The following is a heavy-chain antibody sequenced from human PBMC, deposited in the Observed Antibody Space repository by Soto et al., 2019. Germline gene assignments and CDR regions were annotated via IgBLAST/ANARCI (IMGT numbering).Heavy chain of an antibody. D-gene: IGHD4-4*01. Sequence: QVQLQESGPGLVKPSETLSLTCNVSGGSISSYYWCWIRQPPGKGLQWIGYVYYSGSTNYNPALKSRVAISIDTSKNQFSLMLSSVTAADKAVYYCATYANYNHYWGQGTLVTVSS. CDR1: GGSISSYY. CDR3: ATYANYNHY. CDR2: VYYSGST. V-gene: IGHV4-59*01. J-gene: IGHJ4*02.